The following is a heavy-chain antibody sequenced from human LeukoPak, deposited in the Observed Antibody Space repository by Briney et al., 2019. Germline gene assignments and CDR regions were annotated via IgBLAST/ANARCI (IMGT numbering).Heavy chain of an antibody. Sequence: AGSLRLSCAASGFTFSSYSMNWVRQAPGKGLEWVSSISSSSSYIYYADSVKGRFTISRDNAKNSLYLQMNSLRAGDTAVYYCARALPCPYYDSSGYCDDAFDIWGQGTMVTVSS. D-gene: IGHD3-22*01. CDR3: ARALPCPYYDSSGYCDDAFDI. V-gene: IGHV3-21*01. CDR2: ISSSSSYI. CDR1: GFTFSSYS. J-gene: IGHJ3*02.